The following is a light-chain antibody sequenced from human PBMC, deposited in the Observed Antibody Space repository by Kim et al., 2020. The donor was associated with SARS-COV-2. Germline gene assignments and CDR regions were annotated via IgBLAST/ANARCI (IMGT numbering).Light chain of an antibody. V-gene: IGKV3-20*01. CDR3: QQYGSSLRT. CDR1: QSVSSSY. CDR2: GAS. J-gene: IGKJ1*01. Sequence: SPEERATPSCRASQSVSSSYLAWYQQKPGQAPRLLIYGASSRATGIPDRFSGSGSGTDFTLTISRLEPEDFAVYYCQQYGSSLRTFGQGTKVDIK.